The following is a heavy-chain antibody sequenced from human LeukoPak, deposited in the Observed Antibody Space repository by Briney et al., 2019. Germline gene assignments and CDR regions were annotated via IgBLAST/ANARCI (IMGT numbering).Heavy chain of an antibody. V-gene: IGHV4-4*07. D-gene: IGHD6-19*01. J-gene: IGHJ4*02. CDR1: GGSITGFF. CDR2: IFSRGGA. Sequence: PSETLSLTCAVSGGSITGFFWTWIRQPAGEGLQYIGRIFSRGGANYNPSLHSRVAMSVDTSQNLFSLKLTSVTAADTAVYFCARVATPDVSSPLDFWGQGILVTVSS. CDR3: ARVATPDVSSPLDF.